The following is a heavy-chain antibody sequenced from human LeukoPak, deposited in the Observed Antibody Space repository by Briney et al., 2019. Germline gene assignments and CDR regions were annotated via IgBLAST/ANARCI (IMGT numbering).Heavy chain of an antibody. CDR2: ISAYNGNT. J-gene: IGHJ4*02. V-gene: IGHV1-18*01. Sequence: GASVKVSCKASGYTFTSYGISWVRQAPGQGPEWMGWISAYNGNTNYAQKFQGTVTMTTDTSTSTAYMELRSLRSYDTAVYYCARGGSGGVCNYWGQGTLVTVSS. CDR1: GYTFTSYG. D-gene: IGHD3-10*01. CDR3: ARGGSGGVCNY.